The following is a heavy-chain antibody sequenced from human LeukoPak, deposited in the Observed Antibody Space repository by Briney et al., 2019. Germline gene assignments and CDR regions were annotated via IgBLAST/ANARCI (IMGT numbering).Heavy chain of an antibody. CDR3: ATADWFSFDF. D-gene: IGHD3-9*01. J-gene: IGHJ4*02. Sequence: PGGSLRLSCAASGFTFSSYWMSWVRQAPGKGLEWVATIKNDGSEKNYVDSVKGRLTISRDNAKNSLYLQMSGLRAEDTAVYFCATADWFSFDFWGQGTLVTVSS. CDR2: IKNDGSEK. V-gene: IGHV3-7*04. CDR1: GFTFSSYW.